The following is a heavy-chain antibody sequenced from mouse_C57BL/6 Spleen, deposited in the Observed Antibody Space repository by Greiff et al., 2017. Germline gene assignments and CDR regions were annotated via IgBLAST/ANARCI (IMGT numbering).Heavy chain of an antibody. CDR2: IYPRSGNT. V-gene: IGHV1-81*01. J-gene: IGHJ3*01. Sequence: VQVVESGSELARPGASVKLSCKASGYTFTSYGISWVKQRTGQGLEWIGEIYPRSGNTYYNEKFKGKATLTADKSSSTAYMELRSLTSEDSAVYFCARSEGFAYWGQGTLVTVSA. CDR1: GYTFTSYG. CDR3: ARSEGFAY.